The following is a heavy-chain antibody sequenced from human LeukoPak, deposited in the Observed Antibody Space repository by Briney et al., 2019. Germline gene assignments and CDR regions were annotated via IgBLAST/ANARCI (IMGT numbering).Heavy chain of an antibody. CDR1: GFTFSNYY. CDR3: ATGSGYYYDH. D-gene: IGHD3-22*01. J-gene: IGHJ4*02. Sequence: GRSLRLSCAASGFTFSNYYMHWVRQAPGKGLKWVAVVHHDGSERYYADSVKGRFTISRDNSKNTLYVQMDSLRVEDTAVYYCATGSGYYYDHWGQGTLVTVSS. V-gene: IGHV3-30*12. CDR2: VHHDGSER.